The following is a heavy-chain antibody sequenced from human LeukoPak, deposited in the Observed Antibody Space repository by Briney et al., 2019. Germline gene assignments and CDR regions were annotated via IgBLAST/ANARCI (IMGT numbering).Heavy chain of an antibody. CDR1: GFTFSSYS. Sequence: GGSLRLSCAASGFTFSSYSMNWVRQAPGKGLEWVSSISSSSSYIYYTDSVKGRFTLSRDNAKKLLYLQMNSLRAEDTAVYYCARAPHPYCSGGNCIYFDYWGQGTLVTVSS. V-gene: IGHV3-21*01. CDR3: ARAPHPYCSGGNCIYFDY. J-gene: IGHJ4*02. CDR2: ISSSSSYI. D-gene: IGHD2-15*01.